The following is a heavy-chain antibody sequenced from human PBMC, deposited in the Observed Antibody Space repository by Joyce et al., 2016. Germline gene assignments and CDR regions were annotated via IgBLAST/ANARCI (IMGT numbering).Heavy chain of an antibody. D-gene: IGHD2-2*02. CDR1: GYSFTSYW. CDR2: SYPGDSDT. V-gene: IGHV5-51*01. Sequence: EVQLVQSGAEVKKPGESLKISCKGSGYSFTSYWIGWVRQMPGKGLEWMGISYPGDSDTRDSPSVQGQGTISADKSISTAYLQWSSLKASDTAMYYCARSTLPGYCSSTSCYIRYYFDYWGQGTLVTVSS. CDR3: ARSTLPGYCSSTSCYIRYYFDY. J-gene: IGHJ4*02.